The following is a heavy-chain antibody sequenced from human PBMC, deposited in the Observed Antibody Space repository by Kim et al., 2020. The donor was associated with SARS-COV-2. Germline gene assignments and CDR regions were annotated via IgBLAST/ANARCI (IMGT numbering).Heavy chain of an antibody. J-gene: IGHJ5*02. V-gene: IGHV5-51*01. CDR3: ARHVGVAARRDPGWFDP. CDR1: GYSFTSYW. CDR2: IYPGDSDT. Sequence: GESLKISCKGSGYSFTSYWIGWVRQMPGKGLEWMGIIYPGDSDTRYSPSFQGQVTISADKSISTAYLQWSSLKASDTAMYYCARHVGVAARRDPGWFDPWGQGTLVTVSS. D-gene: IGHD6-6*01.